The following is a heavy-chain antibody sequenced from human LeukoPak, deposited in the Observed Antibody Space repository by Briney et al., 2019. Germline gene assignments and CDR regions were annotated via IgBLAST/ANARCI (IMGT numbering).Heavy chain of an antibody. J-gene: IGHJ5*02. CDR1: GGSISSGSYY. CDR3: ARRPSEYSSSSIWFDP. D-gene: IGHD6-6*01. CDR2: IYTSGST. V-gene: IGHV4-61*02. Sequence: KPSQTLSLTCTVSGGSISSGSYYWSWIRQPAGKGLEWIGRIYTSGSTNYNPSLKSRVTISVDTSKNQFSLRLSSVTAADTAVYYCARRPSEYSSSSIWFDPWGQGTLVTVSS.